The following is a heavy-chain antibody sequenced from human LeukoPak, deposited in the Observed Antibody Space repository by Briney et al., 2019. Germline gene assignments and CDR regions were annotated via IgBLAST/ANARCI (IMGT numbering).Heavy chain of an antibody. CDR1: GGSISSSSYY. Sequence: PSETLSLTCTVSGGSISSSSYYWGWIRQPPGKGLEWIGSIYYSGSTNYNPSLKSRVTISVDTSKNQFSLKLSSVTAADTAVYYCARLNDYGDHFDYWGQGTLVTVSS. D-gene: IGHD4-17*01. CDR2: IYYSGST. V-gene: IGHV4-39*07. J-gene: IGHJ4*02. CDR3: ARLNDYGDHFDY.